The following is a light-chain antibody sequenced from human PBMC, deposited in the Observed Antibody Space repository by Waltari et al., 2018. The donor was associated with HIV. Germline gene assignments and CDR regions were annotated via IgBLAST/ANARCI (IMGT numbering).Light chain of an antibody. Sequence: QSALTQPASVSGSPGQSSVLPRTGRSSDIGHYDFFSWYQQFPGQAPKALIYEVTSRPSGTSSRFSGSKSATTAFLAISKLQTDDEADYFCSSYTRRGTVVFGGGTRLTVL. V-gene: IGLV2-14*01. CDR3: SSYTRRGTVV. CDR2: EVT. J-gene: IGLJ2*01. CDR1: SSDIGHYDF.